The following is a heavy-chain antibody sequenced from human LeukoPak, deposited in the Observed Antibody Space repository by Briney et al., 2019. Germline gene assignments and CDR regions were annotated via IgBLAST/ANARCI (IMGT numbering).Heavy chain of an antibody. CDR3: ARIQEGAFYPFDY. J-gene: IGHJ4*02. Sequence: RASVKVSCKASGGTFSSYAISWVRQAPGQGLEWMGGIIPIFGTANYAQKFQGRVTITADESTSTAYMELSSLRSEDTAVYYCARIQEGAFYPFDYWGQGTLVTVSS. D-gene: IGHD5-18*01. V-gene: IGHV1-69*13. CDR1: GGTFSSYA. CDR2: IIPIFGTA.